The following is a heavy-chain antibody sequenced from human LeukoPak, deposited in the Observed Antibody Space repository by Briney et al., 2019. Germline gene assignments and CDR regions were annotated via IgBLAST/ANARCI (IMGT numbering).Heavy chain of an antibody. CDR3: ARAQWLVLDY. CDR1: GVSISSTSHA. CDR2: IYNSGSS. V-gene: IGHV4-39*01. Sequence: SETLSLTCTVSGVSISSTSHAWGWSRQPPGKGLEWLGNIYNSGSSNYSPSLRSRVSISVDTSKNQFSLRLRSVTAADTAVYYCARAQWLVLDYWGQGTLVTVSS. D-gene: IGHD6-19*01. J-gene: IGHJ4*02.